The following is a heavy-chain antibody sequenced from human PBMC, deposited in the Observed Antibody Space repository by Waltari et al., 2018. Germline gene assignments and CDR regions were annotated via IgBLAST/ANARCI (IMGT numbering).Heavy chain of an antibody. J-gene: IGHJ4*02. D-gene: IGHD1-1*01. CDR1: GGSFSNYY. CDR3: AREGGWKSPIDY. Sequence: QVQLQESGPGLVKPSETLSLTCTVPGGSFSNYYWSWIRQPPGKGLEWIGYISYSGSTNYNTSRKMRVTISVDRSKNQFSLKLRCVTAAETAVYYCAREGGWKSPIDYWGQGTLVTVST. V-gene: IGHV4-59*01. CDR2: ISYSGST.